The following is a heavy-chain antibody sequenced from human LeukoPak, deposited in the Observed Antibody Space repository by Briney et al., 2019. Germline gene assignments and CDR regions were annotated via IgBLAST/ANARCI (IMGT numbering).Heavy chain of an antibody. V-gene: IGHV1-2*02. CDR3: ARVEGDVWFGGTYYYYYYGMDV. Sequence: GASVKVSCKASGYTFTGYYMHWVRQAPGQGLEWMGWINPNSGGTNYAQKFQGRVTMTRDTSISTAYMELSSLRSEDTAVYYCARVEGDVWFGGTYYYYYYGMDVWGQGTTVTVSS. D-gene: IGHD3-10*01. CDR2: INPNSGGT. J-gene: IGHJ6*02. CDR1: GYTFTGYY.